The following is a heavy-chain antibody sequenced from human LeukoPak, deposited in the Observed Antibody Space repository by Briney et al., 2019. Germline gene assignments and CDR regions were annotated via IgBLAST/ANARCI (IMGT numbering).Heavy chain of an antibody. CDR2: IFWDDDK. D-gene: IGHD6-19*01. Sequence: SGPTLVKPTQTLTLTCTFSGFSLSTSGVGVGWIRQPPGKALECLALIFWDDDKRYSPSLKSRLTITKDTSKNQVVLTMTNMNPVDTATYFCAHTPAYTSGRSLDYWGQGTLVTVSS. J-gene: IGHJ4*02. CDR3: AHTPAYTSGRSLDY. V-gene: IGHV2-5*02. CDR1: GFSLSTSGVG.